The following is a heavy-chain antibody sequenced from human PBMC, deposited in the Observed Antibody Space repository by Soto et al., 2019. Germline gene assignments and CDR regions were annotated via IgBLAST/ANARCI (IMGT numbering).Heavy chain of an antibody. CDR1: GYTFTCYY. CDR3: ARDSSGGGDSFDI. Sequence: ASVKVSCKASGYTFTCYYMHWVRQAPGQGLEWMGWINPNSGGTNYAQKFQGWVTMTRDTSISTAYMELSRLRSDDTAVYYCARDSSGGGDSFDIWGQGTMVTVSS. CDR2: INPNSGGT. V-gene: IGHV1-2*04. D-gene: IGHD2-15*01. J-gene: IGHJ3*02.